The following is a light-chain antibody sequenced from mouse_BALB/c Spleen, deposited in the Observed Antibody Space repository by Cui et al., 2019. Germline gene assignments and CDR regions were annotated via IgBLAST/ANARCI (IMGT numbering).Light chain of an antibody. V-gene: IGKV4-80*01. CDR3: HHCSST. CDR1: SSVSY. J-gene: IGKJ5*01. Sequence: QIVLTQSPAPVSASLAEEITLTCTASSSVSYKHWYQQKSRTSLILLTNSTSNLVSAVSSRFSGSGSGTFKFIRLSSVEAGDASCYYYHHCSSTFGAGTKLELK. CDR2: STS.